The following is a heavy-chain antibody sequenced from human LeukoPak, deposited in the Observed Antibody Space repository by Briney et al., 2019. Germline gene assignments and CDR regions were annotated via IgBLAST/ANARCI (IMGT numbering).Heavy chain of an antibody. Sequence: PSETLSLTCAVYGGSFSGYYWSWIRQPPGRGLEWIGEINHSGSTNYNPSLKSRVTISVDTSKNQFSLKLSSVTAADTAVYYCARSAEQQPAGYFDYWGQGTLVTVSS. D-gene: IGHD6-13*01. V-gene: IGHV4-34*01. CDR3: ARSAEQQPAGYFDY. CDR2: INHSGST. CDR1: GGSFSGYY. J-gene: IGHJ4*02.